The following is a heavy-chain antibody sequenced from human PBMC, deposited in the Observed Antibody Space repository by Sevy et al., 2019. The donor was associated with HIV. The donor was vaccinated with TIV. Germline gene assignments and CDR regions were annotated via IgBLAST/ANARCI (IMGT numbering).Heavy chain of an antibody. CDR2: INGHNGNT. CDR3: ARDGYDGSGYQRGLFDF. V-gene: IGHV1-18*01. D-gene: IGHD3-22*01. CDR1: GYIFTSYG. J-gene: IGHJ4*02. Sequence: ASVKVSCKASGYIFTSYGISWVRQAPRQGLEWMGWINGHNGNTNYVQNLQGRVTMTTDTSTNTAYMELRSLRSGDTAVYYCARDGYDGSGYQRGLFDFWGQGTLVTVSS.